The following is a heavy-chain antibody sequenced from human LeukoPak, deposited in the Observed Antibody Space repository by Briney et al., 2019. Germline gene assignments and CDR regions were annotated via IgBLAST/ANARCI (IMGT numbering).Heavy chain of an antibody. CDR1: GGSISSYY. Sequence: SETLSLTCTVSGGSISSYYWGWIRQPPGKGLEWIGSIYYSGTTYYNPSLKSRVTISVDTSKNQFSLKLSSVTAADTALYYCAKHYMGSSYNHGLDCWGQGTLVTVSS. CDR2: IYYSGTT. CDR3: AKHYMGSSYNHGLDC. D-gene: IGHD3-10*01. V-gene: IGHV4-39*01. J-gene: IGHJ4*02.